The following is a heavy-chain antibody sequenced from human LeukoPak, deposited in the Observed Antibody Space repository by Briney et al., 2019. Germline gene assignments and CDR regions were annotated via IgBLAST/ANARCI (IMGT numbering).Heavy chain of an antibody. V-gene: IGHV3-48*03. D-gene: IGHD3-3*01. J-gene: IGHJ4*02. Sequence: PGGSLRLSCAASGFTFSSYEMNWVRQAPGKGLEWVSCISSSGSTIYYADSVKGRFTISRDNAKNSLYLQMNSLRAEDTAVYYCASDGGVVTTGYYFDYWGQGTLVTVSS. CDR3: ASDGGVVTTGYYFDY. CDR1: GFTFSSYE. CDR2: ISSSGSTI.